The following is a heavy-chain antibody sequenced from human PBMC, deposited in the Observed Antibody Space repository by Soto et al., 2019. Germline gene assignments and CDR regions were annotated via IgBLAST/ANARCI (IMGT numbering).Heavy chain of an antibody. J-gene: IGHJ4*02. V-gene: IGHV1-24*01. Sequence: ASVKVSCKVSGNTLTGLPMHWVRQAAGKGLEWMGCLDYEEGERNFAHRFQGRVTVTEDTSINTAYMDLSSLKSADTSVYYGAADATTFERWGQGTLVIVS. CDR1: GNTLTGLP. D-gene: IGHD4-4*01. CDR2: LDYEEGER. CDR3: AADATTFER.